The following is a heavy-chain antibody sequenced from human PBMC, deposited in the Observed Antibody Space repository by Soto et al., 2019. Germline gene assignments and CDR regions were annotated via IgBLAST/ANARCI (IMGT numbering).Heavy chain of an antibody. CDR3: ARSRNLDV. CDR1: GGSFSGWH. Sequence: QVQVQQWGAGLLKFSETLSLTCAVNGGSFSGWHWNWIRQPPGKGLEWIGEASHTGCTNYNPSLESRVAISVDRSRNQLSLKLTSVSAADTAVYYCARSRNLDVWGPGTTVIVSS. CDR2: ASHTGCT. D-gene: IGHD1-1*01. J-gene: IGHJ6*02. V-gene: IGHV4-34*01.